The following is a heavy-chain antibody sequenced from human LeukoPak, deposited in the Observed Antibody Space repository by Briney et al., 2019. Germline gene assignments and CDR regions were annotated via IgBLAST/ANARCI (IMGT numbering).Heavy chain of an antibody. V-gene: IGHV3-30*04. Sequence: GGSLRLSCAASGFTFSSYAMHWVRQAPGKGLEGGAVISYDGSNKYYADSVKGRFTIYRDNAKKTLYMQMNSLRAEDTAVYYCAREGDYYDSSGYYNPYYYYYYMDVWGKGTTVTVSS. CDR3: AREGDYYDSSGYYNPYYYYYYMDV. D-gene: IGHD3-22*01. CDR1: GFTFSSYA. CDR2: ISYDGSNK. J-gene: IGHJ6*03.